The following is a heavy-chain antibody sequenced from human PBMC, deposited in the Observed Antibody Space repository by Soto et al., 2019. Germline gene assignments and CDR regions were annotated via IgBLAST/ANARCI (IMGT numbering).Heavy chain of an antibody. CDR3: ARDGYDFLRGYSYYYYYYGMDV. J-gene: IGHJ6*02. CDR2: ISYDGSNK. D-gene: IGHD3-3*01. V-gene: IGHV3-30-3*01. CDR1: GFTFSSYA. Sequence: QVQLVESGGGVVQPGRSLRLSCAASGFTFSSYAMHWVRQAPGKGLEWVAVISYDGSNKYYADSVKGRFTISRDNSKNTLYLQMISLRSEDTAVYYCARDGYDFLRGYSYYYYYYGMDVWGQGTTVTVSS.